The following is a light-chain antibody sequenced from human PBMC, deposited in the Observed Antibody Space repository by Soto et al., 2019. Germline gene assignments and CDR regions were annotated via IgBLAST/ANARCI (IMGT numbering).Light chain of an antibody. V-gene: IGKV1-5*01. Sequence: DIQMTQSPSTRSASVLDIVTITFLASQTISKWLAWYQQKPGQAPKLLIYDASTLESGVPSRFSGSGSGTDFSLTISSLQPVDFATYYCQQYTGYSQWTFGPGTKVDIK. CDR1: QTISKW. CDR3: QQYTGYSQWT. J-gene: IGKJ1*01. CDR2: DAS.